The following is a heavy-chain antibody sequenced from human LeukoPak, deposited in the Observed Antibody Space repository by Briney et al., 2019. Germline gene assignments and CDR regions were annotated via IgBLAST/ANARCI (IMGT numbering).Heavy chain of an antibody. Sequence: SETLSLTCTVSGGSISSSSYYWGWIRQPPGKGLEWIGSIYHSGSTYYNPSLKSRVTISVDTSKNQFSLKLSSVTAADTAVYYCAREKAIVVVVAAMFGAFDIWGQGTMVTVSS. V-gene: IGHV4-39*07. CDR3: AREKAIVVVVAAMFGAFDI. CDR1: GGSISSSSYY. CDR2: IYHSGST. J-gene: IGHJ3*02. D-gene: IGHD2-15*01.